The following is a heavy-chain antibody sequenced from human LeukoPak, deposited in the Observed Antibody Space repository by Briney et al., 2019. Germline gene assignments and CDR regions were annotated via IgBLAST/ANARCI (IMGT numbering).Heavy chain of an antibody. Sequence: GESLKISCKASGYSFTRYWIGWVRQMPGKGLEWMGIIYPGDADTRYRPSFQGQVTISADRSIRTAFMQWHSLQASDTAMYYCATPIGAAGAYDIWGQGTMVIVSS. CDR2: IYPGDADT. J-gene: IGHJ3*02. CDR3: ATPIGAAGAYDI. D-gene: IGHD1-26*01. V-gene: IGHV5-51*01. CDR1: GYSFTRYW.